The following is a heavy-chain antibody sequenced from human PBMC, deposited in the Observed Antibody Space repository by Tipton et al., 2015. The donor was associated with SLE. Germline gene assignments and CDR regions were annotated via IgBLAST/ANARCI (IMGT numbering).Heavy chain of an antibody. CDR3: ARGYDNLADFDYWGPGTLVTGCFDY. CDR1: GFTFSSYG. D-gene: IGHD5-12*01. V-gene: IGHV3-33*01. Sequence: SLRLSCAASGFTFSSYGMHWVRQTPGKGLEWVAVIWYDGSNKYYADSVKGRFTISRDNSKNTLYLQMSSLRAEDTAVYYCARGYDNLADFDYWGPGTLVTGCFDYWGQGALVTVSS. J-gene: IGHJ4*02. CDR2: IWYDGSNK.